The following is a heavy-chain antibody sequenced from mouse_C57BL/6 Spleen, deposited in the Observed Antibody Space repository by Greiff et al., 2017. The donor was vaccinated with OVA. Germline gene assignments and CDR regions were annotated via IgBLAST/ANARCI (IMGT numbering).Heavy chain of an antibody. J-gene: IGHJ3*01. CDR3: ARRGYDVLAWFAY. V-gene: IGHV1-47*01. Sequence: VQLQQSGAELVKPGASVKMSCKASGYTFTTYPIEWLKQNHGKSLEWIGNFHPYNDDTKYNEKFKGKATLTVEKSSSTVYLELSRLTSDDSAVYYCARRGYDVLAWFAYWGQGTLVTVSA. D-gene: IGHD2-2*01. CDR2: FHPYNDDT. CDR1: GYTFTTYP.